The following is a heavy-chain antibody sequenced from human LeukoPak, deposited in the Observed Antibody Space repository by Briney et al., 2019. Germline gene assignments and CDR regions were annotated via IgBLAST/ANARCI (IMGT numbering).Heavy chain of an antibody. V-gene: IGHV6-1*01. CDR1: GDSVSSNSAA. Sequence: SQTLSLTCAISGDSVSSNSAAWNWIRQSPSRGLEWLGRTYQRSKWYNDYALSVKSRITINPDTSKNQFSLQLNSVTPEDTAVYYCAREDCSGGSCYGGFVRWGQRTLVTVSS. CDR2: TYQRSKWYN. J-gene: IGHJ4*02. D-gene: IGHD2-15*01. CDR3: AREDCSGGSCYGGFVR.